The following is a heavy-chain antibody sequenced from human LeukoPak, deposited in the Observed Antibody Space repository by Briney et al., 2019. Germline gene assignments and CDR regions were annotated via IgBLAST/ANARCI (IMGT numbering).Heavy chain of an antibody. CDR1: GGSISSSSYS. Sequence: SETLSLTCTVSGGSISSSSYSWGWIRQPPGKGLEWIGSIYYSGSTYYNPSLKSRVTISVDTSKDQFSLKLSSVTAADTAVYYCARGGDGTYYYGSGSYYFGYWGQGTLVTVSS. J-gene: IGHJ4*02. V-gene: IGHV4-39*07. D-gene: IGHD3-10*01. CDR2: IYYSGST. CDR3: ARGGDGTYYYGSGSYYFGY.